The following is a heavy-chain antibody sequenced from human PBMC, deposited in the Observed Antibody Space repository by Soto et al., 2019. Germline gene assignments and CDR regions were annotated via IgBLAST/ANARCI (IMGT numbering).Heavy chain of an antibody. CDR2: IYYSGTT. V-gene: IGHV4-28*03. D-gene: IGHD3-10*01. J-gene: IGHJ4*02. CDR1: GYSISSRNW. Sequence: SETLSLTCAVSGYSISSRNWWGWIRQPPGKGLEWIGYIYYSGTTYYNPSLKSRVTMSVDTSKNQFSLKVNSVTAADTAVYYCARESYHGSGATVVAYWAQGTLVTVSS. CDR3: ARESYHGSGATVVAY.